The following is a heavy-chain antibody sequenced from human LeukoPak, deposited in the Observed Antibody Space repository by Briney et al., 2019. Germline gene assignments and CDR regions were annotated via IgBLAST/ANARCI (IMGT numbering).Heavy chain of an antibody. Sequence: PGGSLRLSCAASGFTFSDYNMRWIRQAPGKGLEWIGEIYHSGSTNYNPSLKSRVTISVDKSKNQFSLKLSSVTAADTAVYYCARGEYSSSWQDYWGQGTLVTVSS. D-gene: IGHD6-13*01. CDR2: IYHSGST. CDR1: GFTFSDYN. J-gene: IGHJ4*02. V-gene: IGHV4-34*01. CDR3: ARGEYSSSWQDY.